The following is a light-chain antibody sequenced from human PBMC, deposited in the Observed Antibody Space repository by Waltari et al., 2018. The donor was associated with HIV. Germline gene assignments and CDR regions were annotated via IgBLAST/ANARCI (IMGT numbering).Light chain of an antibody. J-gene: IGLJ2*01. CDR3: QSYDASLSGVI. CDR2: GNS. CDR1: SPNIGAGFD. V-gene: IGLV1-40*01. Sequence: QSVLTQPPSVSGAPGQRVTIPCTGSSPNIGAGFDVHGYQQLPGTAPKLLIYGNSNRPSGVPDRFSGSKSGTSASLAITGLQAEDEADYYCQSYDASLSGVIFGGGTELTVL.